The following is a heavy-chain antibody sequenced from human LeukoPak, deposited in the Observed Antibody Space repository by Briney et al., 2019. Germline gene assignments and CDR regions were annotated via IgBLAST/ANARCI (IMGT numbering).Heavy chain of an antibody. CDR3: ARDGDVSGRYSQFDN. J-gene: IGHJ4*02. D-gene: IGHD3-10*01. CDR1: GFTFSHYG. V-gene: IGHV3-33*01. Sequence: GRSLRLSCAASGFTFSHYGIHWVRQAPGKGLEWAAVIRSGGNKEYYADSVKGRFTVSRDDSKDTVYLQMNSLTAEDTAVYYCARDGDVSGRYSQFDNWGQGTLVTVSS. CDR2: IRSGGNKE.